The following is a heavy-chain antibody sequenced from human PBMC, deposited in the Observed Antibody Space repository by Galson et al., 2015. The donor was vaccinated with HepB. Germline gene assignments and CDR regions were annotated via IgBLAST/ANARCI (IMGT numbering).Heavy chain of an antibody. CDR2: ISYDGSNK. V-gene: IGHV3-30*04. CDR1: GFTFSTYT. J-gene: IGHJ4*02. Sequence: SLRLSCAASGFTFSTYTMHWVRQAPGKGLEWVALISYDGSNKYYADSMKGRFTISRDKSKNILYLQMNSLRPEDTALYYCASHIYWGQGTLVTVS. CDR3: ASHIY.